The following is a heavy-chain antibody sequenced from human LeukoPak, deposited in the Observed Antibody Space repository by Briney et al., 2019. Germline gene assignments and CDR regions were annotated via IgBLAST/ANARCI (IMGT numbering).Heavy chain of an antibody. CDR3: ARDPGNYNSWGHFDH. V-gene: IGHV1-18*04. J-gene: IGHJ4*02. CDR2: ISTDRAKT. D-gene: IGHD1-7*01. CDR1: GYTFSGYY. Sequence: ASVKVSCKASGYTFSGYYIFWVRRAPGQGLEWMGWISTDRAKTKYAEKFQGRVTMTTETSTTTAYMELSNLRSDDTALYYCARDPGNYNSWGHFDHWGQGTLVTVSS.